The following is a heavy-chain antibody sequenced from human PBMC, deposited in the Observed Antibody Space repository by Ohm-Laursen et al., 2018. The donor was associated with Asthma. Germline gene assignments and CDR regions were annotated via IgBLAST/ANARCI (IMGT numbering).Heavy chain of an antibody. J-gene: IGHJ6*02. V-gene: IGHV3-30-3*01. CDR2: ISYDGSNK. CDR1: GFTFSSYA. CDR3: ARDRCSSTSCYPYYYGMDV. Sequence: SLRLSCAASGFTFSSYAMHWVRQAPGKGLEWVAVISYDGSNKYYADSVKGRFTISRDNSKNTLYLQMNSLRAEDTAVYYCARDRCSSTSCYPYYYGMDVWGQGTTVTVS. D-gene: IGHD2-2*01.